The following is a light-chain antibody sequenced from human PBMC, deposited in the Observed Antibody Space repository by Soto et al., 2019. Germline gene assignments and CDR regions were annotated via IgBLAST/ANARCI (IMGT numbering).Light chain of an antibody. V-gene: IGLV1-47*01. J-gene: IGLJ2*01. Sequence: QSVLPQPPSASGTPGQRVTISCSGSSSNIGRNFVYWYQQLPGTAPKLLIYKNNQRPSGVPDRFSGSKSGPSASLAITGLQAEDEADYYCQSYDSSLSGWVFGGGTKLTVL. CDR2: KNN. CDR1: SSNIGRNF. CDR3: QSYDSSLSGWV.